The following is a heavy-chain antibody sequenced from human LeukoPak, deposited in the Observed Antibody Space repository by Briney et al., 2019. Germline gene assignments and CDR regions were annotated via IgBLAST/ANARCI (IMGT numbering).Heavy chain of an antibody. CDR1: GSTFSSYA. Sequence: GGSLRLSCAASGSTFSSYAMSWVRQAPGKGLEWVSAISGSGGRTYYADSVKGRFTISRDNSKNTLYLQMNSLRAEDTAVYYCAKARGYYYDSSGYYPYYWGQGTLVTVSS. D-gene: IGHD3-22*01. J-gene: IGHJ4*02. CDR2: ISGSGGRT. V-gene: IGHV3-23*01. CDR3: AKARGYYYDSSGYYPYY.